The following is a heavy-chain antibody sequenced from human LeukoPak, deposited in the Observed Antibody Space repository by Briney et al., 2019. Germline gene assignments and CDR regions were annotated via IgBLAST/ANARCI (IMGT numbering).Heavy chain of an antibody. CDR1: GGSISSSSYY. V-gene: IGHV4-39*07. D-gene: IGHD5-12*01. Sequence: SETLSLTCTVSGGSISSSSYYWGWIRQPPGKGLEWIGSTYYSGSTYYNPSLKSRVTISVDTSKNQFSLKLSSVTAADTAVYYCTRDQRSGYSGYDYYYYYYMDVWGKGTTVTVSS. CDR2: TYYSGST. J-gene: IGHJ6*03. CDR3: TRDQRSGYSGYDYYYYYYMDV.